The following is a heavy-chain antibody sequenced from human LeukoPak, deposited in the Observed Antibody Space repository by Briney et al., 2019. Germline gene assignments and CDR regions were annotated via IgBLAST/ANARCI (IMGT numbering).Heavy chain of an antibody. D-gene: IGHD3-22*01. V-gene: IGHV4-4*02. CDR3: AGLVGRYSSGLYYYYFDY. CDR1: GFIFSNYG. Sequence: PGGSLRLSCAASGFIFSNYGMNWVRQPPGKGLEWIGEMYLSGTTHSNPSVKSRVTISIDKSKNQFFLNLSSVTAADTAVYYCAGLVGRYSSGLYYYYFDYRGQGTLVTVSS. CDR2: MYLSGTT. J-gene: IGHJ4*02.